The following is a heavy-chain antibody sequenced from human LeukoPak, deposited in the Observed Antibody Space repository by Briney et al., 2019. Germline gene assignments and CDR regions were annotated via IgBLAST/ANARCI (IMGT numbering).Heavy chain of an antibody. CDR3: ARDQSRAFDI. V-gene: IGHV4-59*01. CDR1: AASISSYY. CDR2: IYYTGNTNYT. J-gene: IGHJ3*02. Sequence: SETLSLTCTVSAASISSYYWSWIRQPPGKGLEWLAFIYYTGNTNYTNYNPSLKSRVTISVDTSKSQLSLKLSSVTAADTAVYYCARDQSRAFDIWGQGTMVTVSS.